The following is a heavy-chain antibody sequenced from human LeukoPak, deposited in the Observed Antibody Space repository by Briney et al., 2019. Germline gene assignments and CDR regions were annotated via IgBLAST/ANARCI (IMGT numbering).Heavy chain of an antibody. D-gene: IGHD3-22*01. V-gene: IGHV3-66*01. J-gene: IGHJ6*03. CDR2: IYSGGTT. Sequence: GGSLRLSCAASGFTVSSSYMSWVRQAPGKGLEWVSVIYSGGTTSYADSVKGRFTISRDNSKNTPYLQMNSLRVEDTAVYYCAKDGGGYYPSYYYYMDVWGKGTTVTISS. CDR3: AKDGGGYYPSYYYYMDV. CDR1: GFTVSSSY.